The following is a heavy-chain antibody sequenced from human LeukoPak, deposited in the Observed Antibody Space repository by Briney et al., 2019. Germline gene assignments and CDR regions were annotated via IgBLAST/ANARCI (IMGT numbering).Heavy chain of an antibody. Sequence: GGSLRLSCAASGVTLSPYAVHWVRQAPGKGLEWVGVISHDGSNTYYADSVKGRFTISRDNSKNTLYLQMNSLRVEDTAVYYCARDRSSSVYDSSGYYFSYLDYWGQGTLVTVSS. CDR3: ARDRSSSVYDSSGYYFSYLDY. CDR2: ISHDGSNT. V-gene: IGHV3-30*04. D-gene: IGHD3-22*01. CDR1: GVTLSPYA. J-gene: IGHJ4*02.